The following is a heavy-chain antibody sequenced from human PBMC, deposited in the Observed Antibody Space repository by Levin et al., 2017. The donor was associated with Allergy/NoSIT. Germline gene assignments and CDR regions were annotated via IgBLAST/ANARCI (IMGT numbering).Heavy chain of an antibody. CDR2: ISYDGSNK. CDR3: ARVGPGDY. V-gene: IGHV3-30-3*01. D-gene: IGHD3-10*01. CDR1: GFTFSSYA. Sequence: GGSLRLSCAASGFTFSSYAMHWVRQAPGKGLEWVAVISYDGSNKYYADSVKGRFTISRDNSKNTLYLQMNSLRAEDTAVYYCARVGPGDYWGQGTLVTVSS. J-gene: IGHJ4*02.